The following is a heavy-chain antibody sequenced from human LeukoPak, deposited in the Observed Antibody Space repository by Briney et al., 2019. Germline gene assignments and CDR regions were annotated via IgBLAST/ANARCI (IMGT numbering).Heavy chain of an antibody. CDR1: GFTFSSYS. J-gene: IGHJ4*02. CDR2: ISSSSSYI. V-gene: IGHV3-21*01. Sequence: GGSLRLSCAASGFTFSSYSMNWVRQAPGEGLEWVSSISSSSSYIYYADSVKGRFTITRDNAKNSLYLQMNSLRAEDTAVYYCARDLRDRGLDYWGQGTLVTVSS. CDR3: ARDLRDRGLDY.